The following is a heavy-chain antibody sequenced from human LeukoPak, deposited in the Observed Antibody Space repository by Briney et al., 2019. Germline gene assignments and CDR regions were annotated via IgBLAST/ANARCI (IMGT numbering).Heavy chain of an antibody. CDR2: ISGSADST. V-gene: IGHV3-23*01. D-gene: IGHD5-18*01. CDR3: AKDWFRGYNYGLLFDY. CDR1: GFTFSTYA. J-gene: IGHJ4*02. Sequence: GGSLRLSCVASGFTFSTYAMSWVRQAPGKGLEWVSGISGSADSTYYADSVKGRFTISRDNSKNTLFLQVNSLRAEDTAVYYCAKDWFRGYNYGLLFDYWGQGTLVTVSS.